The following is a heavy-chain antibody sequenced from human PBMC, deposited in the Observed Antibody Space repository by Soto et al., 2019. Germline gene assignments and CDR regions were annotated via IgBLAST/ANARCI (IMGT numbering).Heavy chain of an antibody. D-gene: IGHD2-2*02. V-gene: IGHV4-59*01. CDR2: IYYSGRT. J-gene: IGHJ5*02. Sequence: QVQLQESGPGLVKPSETLSLTCTVSGGSISSYYWSWIRQPPGKGLEWIGYIYYSGRTNYNPSLTSRATXSXDXXKNQVALKLSSVPAADTAVYYCARGYCSSTSCYIWDNWFDPWGQGTLVTVSS. CDR3: ARGYCSSTSCYIWDNWFDP. CDR1: GGSISSYY.